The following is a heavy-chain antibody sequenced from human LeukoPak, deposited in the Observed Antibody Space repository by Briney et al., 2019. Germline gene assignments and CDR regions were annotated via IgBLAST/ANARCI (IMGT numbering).Heavy chain of an antibody. CDR2: INHSGST. J-gene: IGHJ6*03. Sequence: PSETLSLTCAVYGGSFSGYYWSWISQPPGKGLEWIGEINHSGSTNYNPSLKSRVTISVDTSKNQFSLKLSSVTAADTAVYYCARRHSGFYYGSGSSYYMDVWGKGTTVTISS. CDR3: ARRHSGFYYGSGSSYYMDV. CDR1: GGSFSGYY. D-gene: IGHD3-10*01. V-gene: IGHV4-34*01.